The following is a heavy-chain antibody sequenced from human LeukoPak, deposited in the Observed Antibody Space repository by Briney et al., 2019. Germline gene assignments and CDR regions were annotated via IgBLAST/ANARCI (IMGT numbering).Heavy chain of an antibody. CDR3: ASTLRFLPYRRFDY. Sequence: SETLSLTCSVSGGSIISTNYYWGWIRQPPGKGLEWIGSIYQSGSGSSYYNPSLKSRVTISGDTSKNHFFLRLSSVAAADTAVYYCASTLRFLPYRRFDYWGQGTLVTVPS. CDR2: IYQSGSGSS. D-gene: IGHD3-3*01. CDR1: GGSIISTNYY. J-gene: IGHJ4*02. V-gene: IGHV4-39*02.